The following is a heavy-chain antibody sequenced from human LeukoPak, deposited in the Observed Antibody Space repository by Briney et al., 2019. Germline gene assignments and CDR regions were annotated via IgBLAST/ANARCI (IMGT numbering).Heavy chain of an antibody. J-gene: IGHJ5*02. CDR3: ARDGPPRSPTSGWFDP. D-gene: IGHD2-15*01. CDR2: ISSSGDTI. V-gene: IGHV3-48*03. CDR1: GFTFSSYE. Sequence: PGGSLRLSCAASGFTFSSYEMNWVRQAPGKGLEWVSYISSSGDTIYYADSVRGRFTISRDNAKNSIYLQMNYLRAEDTAIYYCARDGPPRSPTSGWFDPWGQGTLVTVSS.